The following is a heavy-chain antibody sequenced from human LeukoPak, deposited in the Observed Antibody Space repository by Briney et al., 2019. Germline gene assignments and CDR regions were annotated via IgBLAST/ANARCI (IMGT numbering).Heavy chain of an antibody. J-gene: IGHJ3*02. V-gene: IGHV3-43*02. Sequence: GGSLRLSCAASGFTFDEYAMHWVRQVPGKGLDWVSLITGDGGSTYYSDSVKGRFTISRDNSKNSLYLQMNSLRAEDTAVYYCATDHLRVGATGASDTWGQGTMVTVSS. CDR1: GFTFDEYA. CDR3: ATDHLRVGATGASDT. CDR2: ITGDGGST. D-gene: IGHD1-26*01.